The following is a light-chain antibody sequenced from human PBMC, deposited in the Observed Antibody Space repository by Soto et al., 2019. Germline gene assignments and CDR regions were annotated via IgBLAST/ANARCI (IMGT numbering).Light chain of an antibody. CDR2: AAS. CDR3: LQDYNYPLT. V-gene: IGKV1-6*01. J-gene: IGKJ2*01. CDR1: QAIGND. Sequence: IQMTQSPSSLSASVGDRVTITCRASQAIGNDLTWYQQKPGKAPNLLIFAASSLQSGVPSRFSGSGSGTDFTLTISRLQPEDFATYYCLQDYNYPLTFGQGTKLEIK.